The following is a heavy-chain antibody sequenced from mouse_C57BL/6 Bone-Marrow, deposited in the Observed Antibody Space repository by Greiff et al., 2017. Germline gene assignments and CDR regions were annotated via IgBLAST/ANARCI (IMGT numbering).Heavy chain of an antibody. CDR3: ARCYYGSSPFDY. CDR2: IDPSDSDT. J-gene: IGHJ2*01. Sequence: QVQLQQPGAELVRPGSSVKLSCKASGYTFTSYWMHWVKQRPIQGLEWIGNIDPSDSDTHYNQKFKDKATLTVDKSSSTAYMQLSSLTSEDSAVYYCARCYYGSSPFDYWGQGTTLTVSS. V-gene: IGHV1-52*01. D-gene: IGHD1-1*01. CDR1: GYTFTSYW.